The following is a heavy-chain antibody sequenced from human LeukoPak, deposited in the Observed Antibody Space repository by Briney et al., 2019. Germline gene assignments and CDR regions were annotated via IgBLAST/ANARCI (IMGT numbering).Heavy chain of an antibody. V-gene: IGHV3-33*05. J-gene: IGHJ4*02. CDR3: ARDSRGPDY. Sequence: GRSLRLSCAGSGFTFSSYGIHWVRQAPGRGLDWVAVVSYDGSDKYYADSVKGRFTISRDNSKNTLYLQMTGLRVEDTAVYYCARDSRGPDYWGQGALVTVSS. CDR1: GFTFSSYG. D-gene: IGHD3-22*01. CDR2: VSYDGSDK.